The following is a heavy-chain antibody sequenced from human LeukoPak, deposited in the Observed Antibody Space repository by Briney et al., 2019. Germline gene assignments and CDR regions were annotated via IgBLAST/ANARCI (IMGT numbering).Heavy chain of an antibody. CDR3: ARVRYCSSTSCYAPTFFDY. CDR1: GGSISSSY. Sequence: SETLSLTCTVSGGSISSSYWSWIRQPPGKGLEWIGYIYYSGSTNYNPSLKSRVTISVDTSKNQFSLKLSSVTAADTAVYYCARVRYCSSTSCYAPTFFDYWGQGTLVTVSS. V-gene: IGHV4-59*12. J-gene: IGHJ4*02. D-gene: IGHD2-2*01. CDR2: IYYSGST.